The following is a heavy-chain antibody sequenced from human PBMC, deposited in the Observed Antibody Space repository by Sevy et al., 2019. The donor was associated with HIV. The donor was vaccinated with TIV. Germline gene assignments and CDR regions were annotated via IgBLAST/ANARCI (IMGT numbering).Heavy chain of an antibody. CDR3: TRVSRGTDDDY. J-gene: IGHJ4*02. D-gene: IGHD2-2*01. V-gene: IGHV3-7*01. CDR1: GFTFSNSW. Sequence: GGSLRLSCVASGFTFSNSWMNWVRQAPGKGLERVANINPGGTEEFYVDSVKGRFIISRDNAKNSLFLQMNSLRAEDTAVYYCTRVSRGTDDDYWSQGTLVTVSS. CDR2: INPGGTEE.